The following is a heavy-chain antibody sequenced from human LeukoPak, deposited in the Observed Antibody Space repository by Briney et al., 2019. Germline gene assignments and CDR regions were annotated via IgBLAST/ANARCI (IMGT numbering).Heavy chain of an antibody. J-gene: IGHJ6*02. D-gene: IGHD3-22*01. CDR2: ISSSSSYI. Sequence: GGSLRLSCAASGFTFSSYSMNWVRQAPGKGLEWVSSISSSSSYISYADSVKARFTISRDNAKNSLYLQMNSLRAEDTAVYYCAREHYYDSSGYYYGLSYYYGMDVWGQGTTVTVSS. CDR1: GFTFSSYS. V-gene: IGHV3-21*01. CDR3: AREHYYDSSGYYYGLSYYYGMDV.